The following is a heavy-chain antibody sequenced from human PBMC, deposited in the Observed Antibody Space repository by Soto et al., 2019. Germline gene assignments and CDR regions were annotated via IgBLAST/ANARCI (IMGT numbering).Heavy chain of an antibody. Sequence: SETLSLTCTVCGGSISSYYWSWIRQPPGKGLEWIGYIYYSGSTNYNPSLKSRVTISVDTSKNQFSLKLSSVTAADTAVYYCAREGIAVAGTGIYYYGMDVWGQGTTVTVSS. CDR2: IYYSGST. CDR1: GGSISSYY. D-gene: IGHD6-19*01. J-gene: IGHJ6*02. CDR3: AREGIAVAGTGIYYYGMDV. V-gene: IGHV4-59*01.